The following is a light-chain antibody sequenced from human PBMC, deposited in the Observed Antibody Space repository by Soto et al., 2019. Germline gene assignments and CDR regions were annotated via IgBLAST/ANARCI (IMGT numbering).Light chain of an antibody. CDR3: QQDNTWSSIT. CDR2: GTS. CDR1: QSISSN. V-gene: IGKV3-15*01. Sequence: EIVMTQSPATLSVSPGERVTLSCRASQSISSNFAWYQQKPGQAPSLLMYGTSTMATGIPARSSGRGSGTDFTLTISSLQSEDFAVYYCQQDNTWSSITFGQGTRLEIK. J-gene: IGKJ5*01.